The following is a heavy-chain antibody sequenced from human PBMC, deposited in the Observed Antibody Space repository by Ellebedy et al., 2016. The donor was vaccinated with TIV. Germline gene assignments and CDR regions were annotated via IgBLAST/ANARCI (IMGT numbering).Heavy chain of an antibody. J-gene: IGHJ3*01. D-gene: IGHD3-16*01. V-gene: IGHV3-23*01. CDR3: ASTSTMTTFGASDF. Sequence: GESLKISCAASGFTFGFYFSRYAMSWVRQAPGKGLEWVSAISGSGGRTYYADSVKGRFTISRDNSKNTLYLKLNSLRADDASLYYCASTSTMTTFGASDFWGQGTMVTVSS. CDR2: ISGSGGRT. CDR1: GFTFGFYFSRYA.